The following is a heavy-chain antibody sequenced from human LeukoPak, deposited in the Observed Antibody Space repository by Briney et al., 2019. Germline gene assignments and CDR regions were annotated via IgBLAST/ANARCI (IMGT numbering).Heavy chain of an antibody. CDR3: ARRRRREIDY. CDR2: IYTSGST. Sequence: PSETLSLTCTVSGGSISSGSYYWSWIRQPAGKGLEWIGRIYTSGSTNYNPSLKSRVTISVDTSKNQFSLKLSSVTAADTAVYYCARRRRREIDYWGQGTLVTVSS. D-gene: IGHD1-26*01. J-gene: IGHJ4*02. V-gene: IGHV4-61*02. CDR1: GGSISSGSYY.